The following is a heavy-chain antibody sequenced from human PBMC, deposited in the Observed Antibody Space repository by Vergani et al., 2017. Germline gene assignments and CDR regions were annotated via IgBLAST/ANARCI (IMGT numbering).Heavy chain of an antibody. Sequence: QVQLQQWGAGLLKPSETLSLTCAVYGGSFSGYYWSWIRQPPGKGLEWIGEINHSGSTNYNPSLKSRVTISVDTSKNQFSRKLSSVTAADTAVYYWARDRSSGWYGGAEYVQHWGQGTLVTVSS. J-gene: IGHJ1*01. CDR2: INHSGST. CDR3: ARDRSSGWYGGAEYVQH. CDR1: GGSFSGYY. D-gene: IGHD6-19*01. V-gene: IGHV4-34*01.